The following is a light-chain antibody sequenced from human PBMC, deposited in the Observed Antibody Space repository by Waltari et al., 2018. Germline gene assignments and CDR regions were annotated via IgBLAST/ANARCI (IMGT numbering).Light chain of an antibody. J-gene: IGKJ3*01. CDR2: KAS. Sequence: DIQMTQSPSTLSASVGDRVTITCRASPSISSWLAWYQQKPGKAPKLLIYKASSLETGVTSTLSVSGPGTAFTLTISSLQPVDYATYYCQQYNSYSLTFGPGTKVDIK. CDR3: QQYNSYSLT. CDR1: PSISSW. V-gene: IGKV1-5*03.